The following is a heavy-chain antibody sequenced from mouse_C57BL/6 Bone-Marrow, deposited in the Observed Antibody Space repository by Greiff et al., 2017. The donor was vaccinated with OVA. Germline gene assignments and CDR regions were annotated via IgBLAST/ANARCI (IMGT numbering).Heavy chain of an antibody. CDR3: TVDYYGSRP. D-gene: IGHD1-1*01. Sequence: EVKLVESGGGLVQPGGSMKLSCVASGFTFSNYWMNCVRQSPEKGLEWVAQIRLKSDNYATHYAESVKGRFTISRDDSKSSVYLQMNNLRAEDTGIYYCTVDYYGSRPWGQGTTLTVSS. CDR2: IRLKSDNYAT. V-gene: IGHV6-3*01. J-gene: IGHJ2*01. CDR1: GFTFSNYW.